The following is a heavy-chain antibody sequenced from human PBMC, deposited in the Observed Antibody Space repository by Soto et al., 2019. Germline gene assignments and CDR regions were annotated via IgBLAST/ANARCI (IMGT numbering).Heavy chain of an antibody. D-gene: IGHD6-6*01. Sequence: PGESLKISCKGSGYSFTSYWISWVRQMPGKGLEWMGRIDPSDSYTNYSPSFQGHVTISADKSISTAYLQWSSLKASDSAMYYCARHEYSSSTFDYWGQGTLVTVSS. V-gene: IGHV5-10-1*01. CDR3: ARHEYSSSTFDY. CDR2: IDPSDSYT. J-gene: IGHJ4*02. CDR1: GYSFTSYW.